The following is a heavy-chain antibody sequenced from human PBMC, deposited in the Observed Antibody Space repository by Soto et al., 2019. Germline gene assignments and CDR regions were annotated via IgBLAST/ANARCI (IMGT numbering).Heavy chain of an antibody. Sequence: QVQLQESGPGLVKPSGTLSLTCAVSGGSISSSNWWSWVRQPPGKGLEWSGEIYHSGSTNYNPSRISRFTITVKKSKTQFSLKLSSVTAADNAVYYCPRGGIYDILGGDEDWGQGTLVTVSS. D-gene: IGHD3-9*01. J-gene: IGHJ4*02. CDR1: GGSISSSNW. CDR2: IYHSGST. V-gene: IGHV4-4*02. CDR3: PRGGIYDILGGDED.